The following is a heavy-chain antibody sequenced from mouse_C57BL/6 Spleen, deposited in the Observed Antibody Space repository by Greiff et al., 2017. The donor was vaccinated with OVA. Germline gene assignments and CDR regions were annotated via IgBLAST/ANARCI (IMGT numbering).Heavy chain of an antibody. V-gene: IGHV1-42*01. D-gene: IGHD1-1*01. CDR3: AENYYGSPWFAY. CDR2: INPSTGGT. J-gene: IGHJ3*01. Sequence: VQLQQSGPELVKPGASVKISCKASGYSFTGYYMNWVKQSPEKSLEWIGEINPSTGGTTYNQKFKAKATLTVDKSSSTAYMQLKSLTSEDSAVYYCAENYYGSPWFAYWGQGTLVTVSA. CDR1: GYSFTGYY.